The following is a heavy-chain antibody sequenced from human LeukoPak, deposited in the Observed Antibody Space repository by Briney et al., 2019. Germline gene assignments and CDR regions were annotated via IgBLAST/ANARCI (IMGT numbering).Heavy chain of an antibody. Sequence: GGSLRLSCTASGFTFGDYAMSWFRQAPGKGLEWVGFIRSKAYGGTTEYAASVKGRLTISRDDSKSIAYLQMNSLKTEDTAVYYCTRSAPKKQKQQWANYYYYYMDVWGKGTTVTVSS. J-gene: IGHJ6*03. CDR3: TRSAPKKQKQQWANYYYYYMDV. V-gene: IGHV3-49*03. CDR1: GFTFGDYA. CDR2: IRSKAYGGTT. D-gene: IGHD6-13*01.